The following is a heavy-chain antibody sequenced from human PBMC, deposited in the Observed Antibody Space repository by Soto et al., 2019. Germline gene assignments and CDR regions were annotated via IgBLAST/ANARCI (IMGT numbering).Heavy chain of an antibody. D-gene: IGHD1-7*01. V-gene: IGHV3-30-3*01. CDR1: GFTFSFFA. CDR2: ISKDGDYN. J-gene: IGHJ3*01. CDR3: ARDICWELWIDAFDV. Sequence: QVQLVESGGGVVQPGRSLRLSCAASGFTFSFFAMHWFRQAPGKGLEWVAVISKDGDYNYYADSVKGRFTISRDNPKNTLYLQMNNLGAEDTAVYYCARDICWELWIDAFDVWGQGTMVTVSS.